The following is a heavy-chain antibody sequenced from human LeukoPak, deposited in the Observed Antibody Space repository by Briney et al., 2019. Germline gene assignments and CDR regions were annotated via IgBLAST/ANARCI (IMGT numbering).Heavy chain of an antibody. CDR2: IYYSGST. CDR1: GGSISSSSYY. CDR3: ARVGQGGSGSYYIRWLDP. Sequence: SETLSLTCTVSGGSISSSSYYWGWIRQPPGKGLEWIGSIYYSGSTYYNPSLKSRVTISVDTSKNQFSLKLSSVTAADTAVYYCARVGQGGSGSYYIRWLDPWGQGTLVTVSS. J-gene: IGHJ5*02. D-gene: IGHD3-10*01. V-gene: IGHV4-39*07.